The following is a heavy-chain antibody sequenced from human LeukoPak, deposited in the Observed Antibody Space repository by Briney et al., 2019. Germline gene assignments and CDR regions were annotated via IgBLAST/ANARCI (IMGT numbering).Heavy chain of an antibody. CDR3: AKDKSHSSGWDPEAFDI. D-gene: IGHD6-19*01. V-gene: IGHV3-23*01. CDR2: ISGSGGST. J-gene: IGHJ3*02. Sequence: PGGSLRLSCAACGFTFSSYARSWVCQAPGKGLEWVSAISGSGGSTYYADSVKGRFTISRDNSKNTLYLQMNSLRAEDTAVYYCAKDKSHSSGWDPEAFDIWGQGTMVTVSS. CDR1: GFTFSSYA.